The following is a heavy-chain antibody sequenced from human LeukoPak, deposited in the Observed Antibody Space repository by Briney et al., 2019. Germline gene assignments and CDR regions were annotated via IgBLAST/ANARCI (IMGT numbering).Heavy chain of an antibody. CDR3: ARGFYNWNYRPGFDY. V-gene: IGHV4-34*01. CDR1: GGSFSGYY. J-gene: IGHJ4*02. Sequence: AETLSLTCAVYGGSFSGYYWSWIRQPPGKGLEWIGEIKYSGSTNHNPSLKSRVSISVDTSRNQFSLKLSSVTAADTAVYYCARGFYNWNYRPGFDYWGQGTLVTVS. D-gene: IGHD1-7*01. CDR2: IKYSGST.